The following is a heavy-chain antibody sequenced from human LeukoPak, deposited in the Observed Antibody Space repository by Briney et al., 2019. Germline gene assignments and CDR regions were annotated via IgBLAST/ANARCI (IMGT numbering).Heavy chain of an antibody. CDR1: GGSFSGYY. J-gene: IGHJ4*02. CDR2: INHSGST. V-gene: IGHV4-34*01. CDR3: ARVIAVAGTLSDY. D-gene: IGHD6-19*01. Sequence: KPSETLSLTCAVYGGSFSGYYWSWIRQPPGKGLEWIGEINHSGSTNYNPSLKSRVTISVDTSKNQFSLKLSSVTAADTAVYYCARVIAVAGTLSDYWGQGTLATVSS.